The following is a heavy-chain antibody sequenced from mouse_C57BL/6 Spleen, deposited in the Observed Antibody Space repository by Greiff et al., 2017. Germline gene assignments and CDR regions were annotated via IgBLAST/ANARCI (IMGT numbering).Heavy chain of an antibody. CDR3: ARYDTTVVAGYYFDY. Sequence: EVQGVESGAELVKPGASVKLSCTASGFNIKDYYMHWVKQRTEQGLEWIGRIDPEDGETKYAPKFQGKATITADTSSNTAYLQLSSLTSEDTAVYYCARYDTTVVAGYYFDYWGQGTTLTVSS. J-gene: IGHJ2*01. CDR2: IDPEDGET. V-gene: IGHV14-2*01. D-gene: IGHD1-1*01. CDR1: GFNIKDYY.